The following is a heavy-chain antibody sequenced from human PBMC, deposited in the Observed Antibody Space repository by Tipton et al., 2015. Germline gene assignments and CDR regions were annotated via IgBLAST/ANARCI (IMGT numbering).Heavy chain of an antibody. Sequence: TLSLTCTVSGGSIRNYYWSWIRQPPGKGLEWIGNIYHSGRTNYNSSLKSRVTISVDTSMIHFSLKLSSVTAADTAVYYCAGGYYGSGSYSPGDWFDPWGRGTLVTVSS. J-gene: IGHJ5*02. D-gene: IGHD3-10*01. CDR1: GGSIRNYY. CDR2: IYHSGRT. V-gene: IGHV4-59*01. CDR3: AGGYYGSGSYSPGDWFDP.